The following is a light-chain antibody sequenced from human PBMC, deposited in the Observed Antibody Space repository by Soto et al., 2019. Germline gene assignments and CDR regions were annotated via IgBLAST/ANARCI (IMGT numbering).Light chain of an antibody. CDR3: QQYGSSPT. V-gene: IGKV3-20*01. J-gene: IGKJ1*01. CDR1: QSVSSSY. Sequence: EIVLTQSPGTLSLSPGERATLSCRSSQSVSSSYLAWYQHKPGQAPRLLIYDVSSRATGIPDRFSGSGSGTDFTLTISRLEPEDFAGYYCQQYGSSPTFGQGPKVEIK. CDR2: DVS.